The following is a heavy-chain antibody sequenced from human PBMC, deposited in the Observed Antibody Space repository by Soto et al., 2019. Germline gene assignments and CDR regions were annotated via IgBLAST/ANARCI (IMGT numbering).Heavy chain of an antibody. CDR3: ARDLSYCGGDCYRSYYYYYGMDV. D-gene: IGHD2-21*02. J-gene: IGHJ6*02. V-gene: IGHV1-46*01. CDR1: GYTFTSYY. Sequence: QVQLVQSGAEVKKPGASVKVSCKASGYTFTSYYMHWVRQAPGQGLEWMGIINPSGGSTSYAQKSQGRVPMSRDTSTSTVYMELSSLRSEDTAVYYCARDLSYCGGDCYRSYYYYYGMDVWGQGTTVTVSS. CDR2: INPSGGST.